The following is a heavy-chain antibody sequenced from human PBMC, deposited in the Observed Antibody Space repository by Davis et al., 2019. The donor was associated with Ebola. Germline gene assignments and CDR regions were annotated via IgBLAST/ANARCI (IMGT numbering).Heavy chain of an antibody. CDR1: GFTFSSYA. Sequence: GESLKISCAASGFTFSSYAMHWVRQAPGKGLEWVAVISYDGSNKYYADSVRGRFTISRDNAKNSLYLQMNSLRAEDTALYYCARKQPDGFDYWGQGPLVTVSS. V-gene: IGHV3-30-3*01. D-gene: IGHD1-14*01. CDR3: ARKQPDGFDY. J-gene: IGHJ4*02. CDR2: ISYDGSNK.